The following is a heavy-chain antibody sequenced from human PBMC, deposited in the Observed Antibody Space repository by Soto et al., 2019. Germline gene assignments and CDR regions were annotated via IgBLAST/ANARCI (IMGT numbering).Heavy chain of an antibody. CDR2: IKQDGSEK. CDR1: GFLFSRYW. V-gene: IGHV3-7*03. D-gene: IGHD1-1*01. CDR3: ARGYNWHDPTTDDAFDI. Sequence: GLFCGATGFLFSRYWMRWGRQAPGKGLEWVANIKQDGSEKYYVDSVKGRFTISRDNAKNSLYLQMNSLRAEDTAVYYCARGYNWHDPTTDDAFDIWGQGTMVTVSS. J-gene: IGHJ3*02.